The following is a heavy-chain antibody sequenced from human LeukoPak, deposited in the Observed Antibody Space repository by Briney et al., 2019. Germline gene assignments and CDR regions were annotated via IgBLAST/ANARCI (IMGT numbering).Heavy chain of an antibody. CDR3: GRVTLYAFDI. J-gene: IGHJ3*02. Sequence: ASVKVSCKASGNTFSSYFIHWVRQAPGQGLEWMGIISPSGGSTSYAQEFQGRVTMTRDTSTSTVYMELGRLRSDDMAVYYCGRVTLYAFDIWVQGTMVTVSS. CDR2: ISPSGGST. D-gene: IGHD4-23*01. V-gene: IGHV1-46*01. CDR1: GNTFSSYF.